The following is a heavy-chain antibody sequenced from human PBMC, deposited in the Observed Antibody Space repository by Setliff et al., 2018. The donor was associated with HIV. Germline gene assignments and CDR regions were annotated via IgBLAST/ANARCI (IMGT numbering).Heavy chain of an antibody. CDR1: GGSISSYC. Sequence: SETLSLTCTVSGGSISSYCWNWIRQSPGRGLEWIGYIYSSGTTQYNPSVESRVTMSVDTSKNQFSLRLTSVTAADTAVYFCARLRITMIMMLNYFDYWGQGTLVTVSS. D-gene: IGHD3-22*01. V-gene: IGHV4-4*09. CDR3: ARLRITMIMMLNYFDY. CDR2: IYSSGTT. J-gene: IGHJ4*02.